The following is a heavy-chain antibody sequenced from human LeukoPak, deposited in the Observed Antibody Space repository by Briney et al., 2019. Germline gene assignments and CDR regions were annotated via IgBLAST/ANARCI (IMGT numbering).Heavy chain of an antibody. Sequence: TGGSLRLSCVASGFTFSSYSMNWVRQAPGQGLEWVSSISGGSSTIYYADSVKGRFTISRDNAKDTLYLQMTSLRDVDTAVYYCARDDRDSSGYNWFDPWGQGTLVTVSS. D-gene: IGHD3-22*01. CDR1: GFTFSSYS. CDR2: ISGGSSTI. J-gene: IGHJ5*02. CDR3: ARDDRDSSGYNWFDP. V-gene: IGHV3-48*02.